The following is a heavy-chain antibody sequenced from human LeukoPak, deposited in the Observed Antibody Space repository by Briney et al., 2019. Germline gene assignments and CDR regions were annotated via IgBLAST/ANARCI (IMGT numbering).Heavy chain of an antibody. D-gene: IGHD2-2*02. Sequence: PGGSLRLSCAASGFPFSSYPLSCVRQTPRKGLEWVSAISGSGGATYYADSVRGRFTISRDNSKNTLYLQMNSLRAEDTALYYCAKGGPLGYCTSTSCYTVFHWGQGTLVTVSS. CDR2: ISGSGGAT. CDR3: AKGGPLGYCTSTSCYTVFH. J-gene: IGHJ4*02. CDR1: GFPFSSYP. V-gene: IGHV3-23*01.